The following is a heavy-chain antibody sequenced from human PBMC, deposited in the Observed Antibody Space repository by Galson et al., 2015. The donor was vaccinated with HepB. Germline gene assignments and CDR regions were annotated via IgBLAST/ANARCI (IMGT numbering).Heavy chain of an antibody. Sequence: SVKVSCKASGYTFTSYDINWVRQATGQGLEWMGWVNPNSGNTAYAQKSQGRVTMTRNTSTSTAYMELSSLRSEDTAVYYCARGTYYDILTGYYQPRAFDIWGHGTLVTVSS. D-gene: IGHD3-9*01. J-gene: IGHJ3*02. CDR1: GYTFTSYD. V-gene: IGHV1-8*01. CDR3: ARGTYYDILTGYYQPRAFDI. CDR2: VNPNSGNT.